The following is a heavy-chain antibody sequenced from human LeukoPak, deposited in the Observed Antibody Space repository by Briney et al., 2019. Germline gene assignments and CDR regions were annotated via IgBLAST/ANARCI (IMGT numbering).Heavy chain of an antibody. V-gene: IGHV1-24*01. CDR3: ATSYGFSFDY. D-gene: IGHD5-18*01. CDR2: FDPEDGET. CDR1: GYTLTELS. J-gene: IGHJ4*02. Sequence: GASVTVSCKVSGYTLTELSMHWVRQAPGKGLEWMGGFDPEDGETIYAQKFQGRVTVTEDTSTDTAYMELSSLRSEDTAVYYCATSYGFSFDYWGQGTLVTVSS.